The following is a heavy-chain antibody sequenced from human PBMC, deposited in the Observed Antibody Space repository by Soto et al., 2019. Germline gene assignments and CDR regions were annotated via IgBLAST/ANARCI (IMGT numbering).Heavy chain of an antibody. Sequence: QVQLVQSGAEVKKPGASVKVSCKASGYTFTNYGISWVRQAPGQGLEWMGWINTYNGNTNHAQKLQGRVTMTTDTSTSTAYMELRSLRSDDTAVYYCARGVGSGTYYNQYNWFDPWGQGTLVTVFS. CDR1: GYTFTNYG. D-gene: IGHD3-10*01. CDR2: INTYNGNT. CDR3: ARGVGSGTYYNQYNWFDP. V-gene: IGHV1-18*01. J-gene: IGHJ5*02.